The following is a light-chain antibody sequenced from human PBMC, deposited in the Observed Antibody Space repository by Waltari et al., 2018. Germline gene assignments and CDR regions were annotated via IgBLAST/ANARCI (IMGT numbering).Light chain of an antibody. V-gene: IGLV3-1*01. CDR1: KLGDKY. J-gene: IGLJ2*01. CDR3: QAWDSSAVV. CDR2: QDS. Sequence: SYELTQPPSVSVSPGQTASITCSGDKLGDKYACWYQQKPGQSPVLVIYQDSKRPAGLPERFPASNAGNTATLTISGTQAMDEADYYCQAWDSSAVVFGGGTKLTVL.